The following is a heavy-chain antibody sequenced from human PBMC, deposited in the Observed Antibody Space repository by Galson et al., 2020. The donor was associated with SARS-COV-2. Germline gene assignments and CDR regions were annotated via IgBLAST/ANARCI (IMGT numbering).Heavy chain of an antibody. D-gene: IGHD6-19*01. CDR2: ISYDGSNK. Sequence: GESLKISCAASGFTFSSYGMHWVRQAPGKGLEWVAVISYDGSNKYYADSVKGRFTISRDNSKNTLYLQMNSLRAEDTAVYYCAKGGPVAGTTYYDSDYWGQGTLVTVSS. CDR1: GFTFSSYG. J-gene: IGHJ4*02. CDR3: AKGGPVAGTTYYDSDY. V-gene: IGHV3-30*18.